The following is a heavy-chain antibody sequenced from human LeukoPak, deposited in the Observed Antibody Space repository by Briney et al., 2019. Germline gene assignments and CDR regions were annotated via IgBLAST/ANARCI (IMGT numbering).Heavy chain of an antibody. D-gene: IGHD6-13*01. CDR1: GSTFSSYA. CDR3: ATQLAAAGTFDY. V-gene: IGHV1-69*13. J-gene: IGHJ4*02. CDR2: IIPMFGSP. Sequence: SVKVSCKASGSTFSSYAISWVRQAPGQGLEWMGGIIPMFGSPNYAQKFQGRVTITAESSTTTVHLELSSLRPEDTAVYYCATQLAAAGTFDYWGQGTLVTVSS.